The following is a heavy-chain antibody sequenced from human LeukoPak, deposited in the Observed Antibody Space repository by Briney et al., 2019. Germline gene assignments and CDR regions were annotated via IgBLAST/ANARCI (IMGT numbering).Heavy chain of an antibody. Sequence: PGGSLRLSCAASGFSVSNKYMTWVRQTPAKGLEWVSVIYAGGGTYYADFVKGRFTISRDNSKNALYLQMNSLRAEDTAVYYCAKCAYSSTPFYYFDYWGQGTLVTVSS. V-gene: IGHV3-53*01. D-gene: IGHD6-13*01. CDR2: IYAGGGT. CDR3: AKCAYSSTPFYYFDY. J-gene: IGHJ4*02. CDR1: GFSVSNKY.